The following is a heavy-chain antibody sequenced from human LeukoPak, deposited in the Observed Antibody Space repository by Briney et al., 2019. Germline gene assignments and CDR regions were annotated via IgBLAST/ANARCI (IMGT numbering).Heavy chain of an antibody. V-gene: IGHV3-30*18. J-gene: IGHJ4*02. CDR1: GFTFSSYG. D-gene: IGHD6-6*01. CDR2: ISYDGSNK. Sequence: PGRSLRLSCAASGFTFSSYGMHWVRQAPGKGLEWVAVISYDGSNKYYADSVKGRFTISRDNSKNTLYLQMNSLRAEDTAVYYCAKDRDSSSGFDYWGQGTLVTVSS. CDR3: AKDRDSSSGFDY.